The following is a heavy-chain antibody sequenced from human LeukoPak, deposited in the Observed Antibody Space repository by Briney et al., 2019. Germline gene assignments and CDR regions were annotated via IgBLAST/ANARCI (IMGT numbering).Heavy chain of an antibody. CDR1: GFTFSRNY. D-gene: IGHD6-19*01. CDR2: IYSGGGT. Sequence: PGGSLRLSCAASGFTFSRNYMTWVRQAPGKGLEWVSVIYSGGGTYYADSVKGRFTISRDNSKNTLYLQMNSLRAEDTAVYYCARDNGWSSGWYYYLEYWGQGTLVTVSS. J-gene: IGHJ4*02. V-gene: IGHV3-53*01. CDR3: ARDNGWSSGWYYYLEY.